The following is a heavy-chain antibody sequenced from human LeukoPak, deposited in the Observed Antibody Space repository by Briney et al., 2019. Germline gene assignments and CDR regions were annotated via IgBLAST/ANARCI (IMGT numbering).Heavy chain of an antibody. Sequence: GGSLRLSCAASGFNFTIYSMNWVRQAPGKGLEWVSSISSASAYIDYADSVKGRFTISRDNAKNSLYLQMNSLRAGDTAVYYCAKAMGATLFDYWGQGTLVTVSS. J-gene: IGHJ4*02. D-gene: IGHD1-26*01. V-gene: IGHV3-21*04. CDR1: GFNFTIYS. CDR2: ISSASAYI. CDR3: AKAMGATLFDY.